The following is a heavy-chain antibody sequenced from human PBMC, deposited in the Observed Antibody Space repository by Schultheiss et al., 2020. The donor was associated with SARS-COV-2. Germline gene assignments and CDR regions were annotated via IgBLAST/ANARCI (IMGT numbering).Heavy chain of an antibody. J-gene: IGHJ6*02. Sequence: GGSLRLSCAASGFTFSSYSMNWVRQAPGKGLEWVSYISSSGTYTNYADSVKGRFTISRDNAKNSLYLQMNSLRAEDTAVYYCASSVTTGSDYYYYYGMDVWGQGTTVTVSS. CDR2: ISSSGTYT. V-gene: IGHV3-21*05. CDR3: ASSVTTGSDYYYYYGMDV. CDR1: GFTFSSYS. D-gene: IGHD4-17*01.